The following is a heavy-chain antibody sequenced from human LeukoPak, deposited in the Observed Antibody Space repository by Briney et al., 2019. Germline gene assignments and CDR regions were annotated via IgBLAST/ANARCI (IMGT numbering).Heavy chain of an antibody. CDR1: GSSFSGYY. CDR2: INWDGSVT. Sequence: GRSLRLSCVASGSSFSGYYIHWVSQAPGKGLVWVSHINWDGSVTTYADSVRGRFTISRDNAKNTLYLQMDSLRAEDTAVYYCSRGGYSHAFDIWGQGTVVTVSS. D-gene: IGHD2-15*01. CDR3: SRGGYSHAFDI. V-gene: IGHV3-74*01. J-gene: IGHJ3*02.